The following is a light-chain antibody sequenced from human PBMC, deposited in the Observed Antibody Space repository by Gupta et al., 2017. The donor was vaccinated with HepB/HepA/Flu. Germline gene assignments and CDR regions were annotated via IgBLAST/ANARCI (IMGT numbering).Light chain of an antibody. CDR3: HQYNSSPST. CDR2: AAS. CDR1: QTLPNIY. V-gene: IGKV3-20*01. J-gene: IGKJ1*01. Sequence: VLSQFSVLPFLFPRERTTLPCWASQTLPNIYLAWYQQKPGQAPQLLIYAASIRASDIPDRCSGSGSGTDFTLTISRLQPEDFAVYYCHQYNSSPSTFGQGTKVEIK.